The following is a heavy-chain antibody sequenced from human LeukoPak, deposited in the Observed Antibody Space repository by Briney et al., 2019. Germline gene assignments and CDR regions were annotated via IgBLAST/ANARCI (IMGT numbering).Heavy chain of an antibody. J-gene: IGHJ4*02. CDR2: ISYDGSNK. V-gene: IGHV3-30-3*01. D-gene: IGHD6-13*01. CDR1: GFTFSSYA. CDR3: ARDTAAAFDY. Sequence: GGSLRLSCAASGFTFSSYAMHWVRQAPGKGLEWVAVISYDGSNKYYADSVKGRFTISRDNSKNTLYLQMNSLRAEDTAVYYCARDTAAAFDYWGQGTLVTVSS.